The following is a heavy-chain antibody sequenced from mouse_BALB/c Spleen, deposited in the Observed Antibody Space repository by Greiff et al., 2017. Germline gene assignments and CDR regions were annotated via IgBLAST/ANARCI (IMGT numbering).Heavy chain of an antibody. CDR3: ARPYEYDDWYFDV. CDR2: INPSSGYT. CDR1: GYTFTSYT. J-gene: IGHJ1*01. D-gene: IGHD2-4*01. Sequence: VQLQQSGAELARPGASVKMSCKASGYTFTSYTMHWVKQRPGQGLEWIGYINPSSGYTNYNQKFKDKATLTADKSSSTAYMQLSSLTSEDSAVDYCARPYEYDDWYFDVWGAGTTVTVSS. V-gene: IGHV1-4*01.